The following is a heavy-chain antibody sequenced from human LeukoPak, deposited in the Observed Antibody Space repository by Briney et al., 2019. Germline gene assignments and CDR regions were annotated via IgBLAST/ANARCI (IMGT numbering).Heavy chain of an antibody. V-gene: IGHV3-48*03. CDR1: GFTFSSYE. CDR2: ISSSGSTI. D-gene: IGHD3-22*01. J-gene: IGHJ3*02. Sequence: GGSLRLSCAASGFTFSSYEMNWVRQAPGKGLEWVSYISSSGSTIYYADSVKGRFTISRDNAKNSLYLQMNSLRAEDTAVYYCARGSRLTMIVVVCDAFDIWGQGTMVTVSS. CDR3: ARGSRLTMIVVVCDAFDI.